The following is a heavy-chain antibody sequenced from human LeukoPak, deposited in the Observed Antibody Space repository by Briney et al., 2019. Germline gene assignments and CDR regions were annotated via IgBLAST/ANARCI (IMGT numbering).Heavy chain of an antibody. CDR3: SRPRDNYYDSSGYWCFDL. D-gene: IGHD3-22*01. V-gene: IGHV4-39*01. CDR2: LYYSGST. Sequence: PSETLSLTCTVSGGSISSSSYYWGWIRQPPGKGLEWIGSLYYSGSTYYNPSLKSRVTISVGTSKNQCSLKLSSVTAADTAVYYCSRPRDNYYDSSGYWCFDLWGRGTLVTVSS. CDR1: GGSISSSSYY. J-gene: IGHJ2*01.